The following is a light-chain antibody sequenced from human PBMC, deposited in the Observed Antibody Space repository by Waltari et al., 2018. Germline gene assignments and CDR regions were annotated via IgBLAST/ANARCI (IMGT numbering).Light chain of an antibody. CDR1: SSDVGGYNS. V-gene: IGLV2-8*01. CDR3: SSYAGSNNLV. J-gene: IGLJ2*01. Sequence: QSALTQPPSASGSPGQSVTLSCTGTSSDVGGYNSVSWYQQHPGKAPKLMISEVSKRPSGVPDRFSGSKSGNTASLTVSGLQAEDEADYYCSSYAGSNNLVFGGGTKLTVL. CDR2: EVS.